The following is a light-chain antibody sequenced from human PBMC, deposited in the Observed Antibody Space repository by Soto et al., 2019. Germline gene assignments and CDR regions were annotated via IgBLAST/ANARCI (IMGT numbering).Light chain of an antibody. J-gene: IGKJ2*01. CDR2: DAS. CDR3: QQYHSLYT. CDR1: QSVSTW. V-gene: IGKV1-5*01. Sequence: DIQMTQSPSTLSPSVGDRVTITCRASQSVSTWLAWYQQKPGKAPQLLIYDASSLESGVPSRFGGSGSGTEFTLTISSLQPDEFATYYCQQYHSLYTFGQGTKLEIK.